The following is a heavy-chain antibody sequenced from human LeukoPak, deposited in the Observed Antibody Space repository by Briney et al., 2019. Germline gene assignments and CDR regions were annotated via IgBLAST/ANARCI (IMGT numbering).Heavy chain of an antibody. CDR3: ARDWGVGASPPNDALDI. Sequence: GASVKVSCKASGYTFTGYYIHWVRQAPGQGLEWMGWINPNSGGTNYAQKFQGRVTMTRDTSISTAYMELSRLRSDDTAVYYCARDWGVGASPPNDALDIWGQGTMVTVSS. J-gene: IGHJ3*02. D-gene: IGHD1-26*01. CDR1: GYTFTGYY. CDR2: INPNSGGT. V-gene: IGHV1-2*02.